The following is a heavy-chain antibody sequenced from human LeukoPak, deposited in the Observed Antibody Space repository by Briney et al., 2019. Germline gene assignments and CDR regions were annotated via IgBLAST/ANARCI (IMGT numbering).Heavy chain of an antibody. CDR2: ISGSGGST. D-gene: IGHD3-3*01. J-gene: IGHJ4*02. CDR1: GFTFSSYA. Sequence: GGSLRLSCAASGFTFSSYAMSWVRQAPGKGLEWVSAISGSGGSTYYADSVKGRFTISRDNSKNTLYLQMNSLRAEDTAVYYCATIPYYDFWSGYYSTYWGQGTLVTVSS. CDR3: ATIPYYDFWSGYYSTY. V-gene: IGHV3-23*01.